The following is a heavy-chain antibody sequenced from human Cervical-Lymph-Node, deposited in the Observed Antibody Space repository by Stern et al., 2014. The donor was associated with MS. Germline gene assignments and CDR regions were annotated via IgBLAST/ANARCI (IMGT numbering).Heavy chain of an antibody. CDR3: ASSASYARYYFDL. Sequence: QLQLQESGPGVVKPSQTLSLSCTVSGGSVNDGGHYWTWIRQVPGKGLEWIGYISYSGSTIYSPSLKSRVTISLDTSRNHFSLNLTSVTAADTAFYFCASSASYARYYFDLWGQGTLVTVSS. J-gene: IGHJ4*02. CDR1: GGSVNDGGHY. D-gene: IGHD1-26*01. V-gene: IGHV4-31*03. CDR2: ISYSGST.